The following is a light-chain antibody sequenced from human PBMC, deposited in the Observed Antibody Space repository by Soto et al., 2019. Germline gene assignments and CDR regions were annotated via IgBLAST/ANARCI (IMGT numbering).Light chain of an antibody. CDR1: QSISSY. CDR3: QQLNSYPLT. V-gene: IGKV1-9*01. J-gene: IGKJ4*01. Sequence: IQMTQSPSSLSASVGDRVTITCRASQSISSYLNWYQQKPGKAPKLLIYAAPSLQSGVPSRFSGSGSGTEFSLTISSLQPEDFATYYCQQLNSYPLTFGGGTKVDIK. CDR2: AAP.